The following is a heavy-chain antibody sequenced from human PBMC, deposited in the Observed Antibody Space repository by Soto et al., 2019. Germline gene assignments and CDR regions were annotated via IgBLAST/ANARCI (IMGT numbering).Heavy chain of an antibody. J-gene: IGHJ6*02. CDR3: ARDQYDFRSGSCYYAMEV. Sequence: SETLSLTCTESGGSVSSESHYWSWIRQTPGKGLEWIGYIYYTGSTNYNPSLKGRVTMSVDTSRDQVPLRLRSVTRADTAVYYCARDQYDFRSGSCYYAMEVWGQGTKVTVSS. CDR2: IYYTGST. CDR1: GGSVSSESHY. D-gene: IGHD3-3*01. V-gene: IGHV4-61*01.